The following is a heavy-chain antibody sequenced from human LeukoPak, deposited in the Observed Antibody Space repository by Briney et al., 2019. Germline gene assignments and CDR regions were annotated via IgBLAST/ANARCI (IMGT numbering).Heavy chain of an antibody. CDR3: AKVYCSGTSCYRTPDY. D-gene: IGHD2-2*01. CDR2: ISSSGSTI. V-gene: IGHV3-11*01. Sequence: GGSLRLSCAASGFTFSDYYMSWIRQAPGKGLEWVSYISSSGSTIYYADSVKGRFTNSRDNSQNTLHLQMNSLRAEDTAIYYCAKVYCSGTSCYRTPDYWGQGTLVTVSS. J-gene: IGHJ4*02. CDR1: GFTFSDYY.